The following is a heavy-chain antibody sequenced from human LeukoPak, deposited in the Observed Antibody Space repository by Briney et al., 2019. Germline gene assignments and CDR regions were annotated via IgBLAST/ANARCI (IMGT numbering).Heavy chain of an antibody. V-gene: IGHV3-30*04. J-gene: IGHJ4*02. CDR2: ISYDGSNK. CDR1: GSTFSSYA. D-gene: IGHD3-22*01. Sequence: PGRSLRLSCAASGSTFSSYAMHWVRQAPGKGLEWVAVISYDGSNKYYADSVKGRFTISRDNSKNTLYLQMNSLRAEDTAVYYCARERGHYYDSSGYSNWGQGTLVTVSS. CDR3: ARERGHYYDSSGYSN.